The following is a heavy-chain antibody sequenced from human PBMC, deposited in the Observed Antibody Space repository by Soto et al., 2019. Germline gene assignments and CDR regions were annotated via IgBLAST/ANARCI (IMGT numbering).Heavy chain of an antibody. CDR3: DRVPDY. Sequence: PSETLSLTCAVSGGPISSGGYSWSWIRQPPGKGLEWIGYMYHSGSTYYNPSLKSRVTISIDRSKNQFSLKLSSVTAVDTAVYYCDRVPDYCGQGILVTVSS. CDR1: GGPISSGGYS. J-gene: IGHJ4*02. CDR2: MYHSGST. V-gene: IGHV4-30-2*01. D-gene: IGHD2-2*01.